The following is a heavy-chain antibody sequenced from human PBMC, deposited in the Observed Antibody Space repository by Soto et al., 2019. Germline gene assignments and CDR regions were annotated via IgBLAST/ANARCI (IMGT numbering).Heavy chain of an antibody. Sequence: SETLSLTCTVSGGSVSSGSYYWSWIRQPPGKGLEWIGYIYYSGSTNYNPSLKSRVTISVDTSKNQFSLKLSSVTAADTAVYYCAREIIATGYSYGLRVFDYWGQGTLVTVSS. CDR3: AREIIATGYSYGLRVFDY. J-gene: IGHJ4*02. CDR1: GGSVSSGSYY. CDR2: IYYSGST. D-gene: IGHD5-18*01. V-gene: IGHV4-61*01.